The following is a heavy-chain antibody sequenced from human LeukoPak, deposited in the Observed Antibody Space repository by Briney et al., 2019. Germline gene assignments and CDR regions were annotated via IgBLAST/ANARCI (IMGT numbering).Heavy chain of an antibody. V-gene: IGHV5-51*01. CDR1: GYRFSDYW. D-gene: IGHD1/OR15-1a*01. Sequence: GESLKISCKGSGYRFSDYWLAWVRQMPGKGLEWMGIIYPGDSDTRYSPSFQGQVTISADKSISTAYLQWSSLKASDTAMYYCARRGEHVDYWGQGTLVTVSS. CDR2: IYPGDSDT. J-gene: IGHJ4*02. CDR3: ARRGEHVDY.